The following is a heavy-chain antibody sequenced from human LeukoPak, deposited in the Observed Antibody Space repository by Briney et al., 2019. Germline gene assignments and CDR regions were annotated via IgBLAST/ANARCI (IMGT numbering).Heavy chain of an antibody. Sequence: ASVKVSCKASGYTFTSYDINWVRQATGQGLEWMGWMNPNSGNTGYAQKFQGRVTMTRNTSISTAYMELSSLRSEDTAVYYCAKDTGGELDNWFDPWGQGTLVTVSS. J-gene: IGHJ5*02. V-gene: IGHV1-8*01. D-gene: IGHD1-26*01. CDR2: MNPNSGNT. CDR3: AKDTGGELDNWFDP. CDR1: GYTFTSYD.